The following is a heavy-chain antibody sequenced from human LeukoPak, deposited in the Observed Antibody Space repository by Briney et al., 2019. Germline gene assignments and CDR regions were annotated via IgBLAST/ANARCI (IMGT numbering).Heavy chain of an antibody. J-gene: IGHJ4*02. Sequence: HGESLKISCKGSGYSFTSYWIGWVRQMPGKGLEWMGIIYPGDSDTRYSPSFQGQFTISADKSISTAYLQWSSLKASDTAMYYCARVGPGGSSSRNFDYWGQGTLVTVSS. D-gene: IGHD6-13*01. V-gene: IGHV5-51*01. CDR1: GYSFTSYW. CDR3: ARVGPGGSSSRNFDY. CDR2: IYPGDSDT.